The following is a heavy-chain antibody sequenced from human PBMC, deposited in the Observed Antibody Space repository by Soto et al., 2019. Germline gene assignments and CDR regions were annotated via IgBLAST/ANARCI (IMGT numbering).Heavy chain of an antibody. CDR2: IYYSGST. J-gene: IGHJ4*02. D-gene: IGHD3-9*01. Sequence: QVQLQESGPGLVKPSQTLSLTCTVSGGSISSGGYYWSWIRQHPGKGLEWIGYIYYSGSTYYNPSLKSRVTISVDTSKNQFSLKLSSVTAADTAVYYCARVNYDILTGYYPFDCWGQGTLVTVSS. CDR3: ARVNYDILTGYYPFDC. V-gene: IGHV4-31*03. CDR1: GGSISSGGYY.